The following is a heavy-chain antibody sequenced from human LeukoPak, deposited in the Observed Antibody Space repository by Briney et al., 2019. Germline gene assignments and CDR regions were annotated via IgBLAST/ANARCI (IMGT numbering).Heavy chain of an antibody. J-gene: IGHJ6*02. Sequence: GGSLRLSCAASGFTFDDYAMHWVRQAPGKGLEWVSGISWNSGGIGYADSVKGRFTISRDNAKNSLYLQMNSLRAEDTALYYCAKDLYGVVVPAAKAEYGMDVWGQGTTVTVSS. CDR1: GFTFDDYA. CDR3: AKDLYGVVVPAAKAEYGMDV. V-gene: IGHV3-9*01. D-gene: IGHD2-2*01. CDR2: ISWNSGGI.